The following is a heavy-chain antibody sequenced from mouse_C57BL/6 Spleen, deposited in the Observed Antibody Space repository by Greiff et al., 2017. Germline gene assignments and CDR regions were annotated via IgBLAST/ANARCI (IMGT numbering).Heavy chain of an antibody. D-gene: IGHD3-2*02. CDR3: TRLRRNFAY. J-gene: IGHJ3*01. Sequence: EVQLQQSGAELVRPGASVKLSCTASGFNIKDDYMHWVKQRPEQGLEWIGWIDPENGDTEYASKFQGKATITADTSSITAYLQLSSLTSEDTDVYYCTRLRRNFAYWGQGTLVTVSA. CDR2: IDPENGDT. CDR1: GFNIKDDY. V-gene: IGHV14-4*01.